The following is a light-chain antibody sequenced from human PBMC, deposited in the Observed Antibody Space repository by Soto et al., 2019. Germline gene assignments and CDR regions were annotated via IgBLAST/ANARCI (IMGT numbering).Light chain of an antibody. CDR1: QSVSSRY. V-gene: IGKV3-20*01. Sequence: EIVLTQSPGTLSLSPGERATLSCRACQSVSSRYLAWYQQKPGQAPRLLIYDASYRAPGIPDRFSGSGSGTDFTLTISRLEPEDFAVYYCQQYGSSYTFGPGTKVDIK. CDR3: QQYGSSYT. J-gene: IGKJ3*01. CDR2: DAS.